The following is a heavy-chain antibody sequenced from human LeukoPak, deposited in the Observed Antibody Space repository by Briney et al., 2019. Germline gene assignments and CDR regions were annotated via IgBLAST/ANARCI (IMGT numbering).Heavy chain of an antibody. CDR2: ISTSGSTI. Sequence: TGGSLRLSCVVSGITSSSYEMNWVRQAPGKGLEWVSYISTSGSTIYYADSVKGRFTISRDNAKNSLYLQMNGLRAEDTAIYYCASPQWLAFWGQGTLVTVSS. V-gene: IGHV3-48*03. CDR1: GITSSSYE. J-gene: IGHJ4*02. D-gene: IGHD6-19*01. CDR3: ASPQWLAF.